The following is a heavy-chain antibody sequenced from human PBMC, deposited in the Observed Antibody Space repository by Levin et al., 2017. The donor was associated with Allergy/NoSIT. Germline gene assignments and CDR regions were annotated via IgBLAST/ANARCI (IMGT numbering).Heavy chain of an antibody. V-gene: IGHV3-30*18. CDR1: GFTFSSYG. CDR2: ISYDGSNK. D-gene: IGHD5-12*01. Sequence: QAGGSLRLSCAASGFTFSSYGMHWVRQAPGKGLEWVAVISYDGSNKYYADSVKGRFTISRDNSKNTLYLQMNSLRAEDTAVYYCAKVYRGSGYDSPIAGDDYWGQGTLVTVSS. CDR3: AKVYRGSGYDSPIAGDDY. J-gene: IGHJ4*02.